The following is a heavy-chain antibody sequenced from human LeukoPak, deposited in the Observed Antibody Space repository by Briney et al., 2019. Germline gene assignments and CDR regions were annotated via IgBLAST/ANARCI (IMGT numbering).Heavy chain of an antibody. CDR3: ARSARAPLLWFGESFSPNFDY. CDR2: INHSGST. D-gene: IGHD3-10*01. V-gene: IGHV4-34*01. Sequence: PSETLSLTCAVYGGSFSGYYWSWIRQPPGKGLEWIGEINHSGSTNYNPSLKSRVTISVDTSKNQFSLKLSSVTAADTAVYYCARSARAPLLWFGESFSPNFDYWGQGTLVTVSS. J-gene: IGHJ4*02. CDR1: GGSFSGYY.